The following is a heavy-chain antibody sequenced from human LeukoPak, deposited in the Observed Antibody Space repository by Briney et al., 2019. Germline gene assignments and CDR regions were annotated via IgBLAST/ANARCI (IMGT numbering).Heavy chain of an antibody. CDR1: GFTSSSYA. D-gene: IGHD3-22*01. V-gene: IGHV3-23*01. Sequence: GGSLRLSCAASGFTSSSYAMSWVRQAPGKGLEWVSAISGSGGSTYYADSVKGRFTISRDNSKNTLYLQMNSLRAEDTAVYYCAKAGSSGYYPAYWGQGTLVTVSS. CDR2: ISGSGGST. J-gene: IGHJ4*02. CDR3: AKAGSSGYYPAY.